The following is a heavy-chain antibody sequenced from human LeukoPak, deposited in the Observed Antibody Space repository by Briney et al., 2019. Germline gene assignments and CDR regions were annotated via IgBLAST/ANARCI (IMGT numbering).Heavy chain of an antibody. J-gene: IGHJ4*02. Sequence: GGSLRLSCAASGFTFSSYAMSWVRQAPGKGLEWVSAISGSGGSTYYADSVKGRFTISRDNSKNTLYLQMNSLRAEDTAVYYCARDPGSGWEPHWGQGTLVTVSS. CDR1: GFTFSSYA. D-gene: IGHD1-26*01. CDR2: ISGSGGST. V-gene: IGHV3-23*01. CDR3: ARDPGSGWEPH.